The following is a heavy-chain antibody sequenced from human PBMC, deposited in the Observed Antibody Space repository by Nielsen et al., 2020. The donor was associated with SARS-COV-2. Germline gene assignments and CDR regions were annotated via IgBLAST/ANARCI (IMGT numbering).Heavy chain of an antibody. D-gene: IGHD6-13*01. V-gene: IGHV1-69*04. J-gene: IGHJ5*02. CDR2: IIPILGIA. Sequence: SVKVSCKAYGGTFSSYAISWVRQAPGQGLEWMGRIIPILGIANYAQKFQGRVTITADKSTSTAYMELSSLRSEDTAVYYCASGSIAAAGTDNWFDPWGQGTLVTVSS. CDR3: ASGSIAAAGTDNWFDP. CDR1: GGTFSSYA.